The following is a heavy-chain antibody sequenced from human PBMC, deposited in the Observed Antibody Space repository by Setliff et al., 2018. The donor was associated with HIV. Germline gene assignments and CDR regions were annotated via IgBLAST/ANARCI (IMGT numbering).Heavy chain of an antibody. Sequence: PGGSLRLSCAASGFTFSSYGMHWVRQAPGKGLEGVAFMRYDGSNTYYADSVQGRFTISRDNSKNTLYLQMNSLRAEDTDVYYCAKDGGSSGWSYYYYYYYMDVWGKGTTVTVS. CDR2: MRYDGSNT. CDR3: AKDGGSSGWSYYYYYYYMDV. V-gene: IGHV3-30*02. D-gene: IGHD6-19*01. J-gene: IGHJ6*03. CDR1: GFTFSSYG.